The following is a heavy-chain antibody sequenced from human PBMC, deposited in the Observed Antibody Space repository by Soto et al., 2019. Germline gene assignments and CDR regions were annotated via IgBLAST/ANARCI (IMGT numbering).Heavy chain of an antibody. V-gene: IGHV1-69*01. D-gene: IGHD2-21*02. CDR2: IIPVFGRV. Sequence: QVQLVQSGPEVKKTGTSVKVSCKASGGTFSSRAISWVRQAPGQGLEWMGGIIPVFGRVNYAEKFQDRVTITADSSTGTVDMELSSMRSEDTAVYDCTNSRVGTVFGYNGLDIWGQGTTVSVS. CDR1: GGTFSSRA. CDR3: TNSRVGTVFGYNGLDI. J-gene: IGHJ6*02.